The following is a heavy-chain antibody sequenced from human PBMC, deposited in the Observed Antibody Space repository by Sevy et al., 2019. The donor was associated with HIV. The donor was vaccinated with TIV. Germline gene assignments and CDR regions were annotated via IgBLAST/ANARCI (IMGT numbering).Heavy chain of an antibody. V-gene: IGHV3-30-3*01. CDR2: ISYDGTYK. CDR3: ARVAVSYCTNDCYHCLDY. D-gene: IGHD2-8*01. CDR1: GFSFSHYA. J-gene: IGHJ4*02. Sequence: GGSLRLSCAVSGFSFSHYAFHWVRQAPGRGLEWVSLISYDGTYKYYADSVKGRFTISRDNSKNTLYLQMNSLRGDDTAVYYCARVAVSYCTNDCYHCLDYWGPGALVTVSS.